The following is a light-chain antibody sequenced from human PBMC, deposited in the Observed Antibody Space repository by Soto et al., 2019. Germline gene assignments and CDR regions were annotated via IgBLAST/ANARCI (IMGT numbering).Light chain of an antibody. J-gene: IGLJ1*01. V-gene: IGLV1-44*01. CDR1: SSNIGSNT. Sequence: QLVPTQPPSASGTPGQRVTISCSGSSSNIGSNTVNWYQQLPGTAPKLLIYSNNQRPSGVPDRFSGSKSGTSASLAISGLQSEDEADYYCAAWDDSLNAYVFGTGTKLTVL. CDR3: AAWDDSLNAYV. CDR2: SNN.